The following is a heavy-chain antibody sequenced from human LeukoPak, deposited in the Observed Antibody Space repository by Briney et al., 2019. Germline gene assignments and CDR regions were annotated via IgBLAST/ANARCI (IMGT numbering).Heavy chain of an antibody. CDR1: GFTFNSYN. V-gene: IGHV3-21*01. D-gene: IGHD3-16*01. J-gene: IGHJ6*03. CDR3: ARDPYNGDYGDFYYYYMDV. CDR2: ITSTSSYT. Sequence: HGGSLRLSCAASGFTFNSYNMNWVRQAPGKGLEWVSSITSTSSYTFYADSVKGRFTISRDNAKNSLYLHLNSLRDEDTAIYYCARDPYNGDYGDFYYYYMDVWGKGTAVTISS.